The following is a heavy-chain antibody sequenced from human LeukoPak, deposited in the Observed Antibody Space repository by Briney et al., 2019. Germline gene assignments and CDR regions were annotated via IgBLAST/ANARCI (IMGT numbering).Heavy chain of an antibody. Sequence: ASVKVSCKASGYTFTNYAMHWVRQAPGQRLEWMGWINTGNGNTKYSQEFQGRVTITRDTSANTAYMELSSLRSDDTAVYYCARDSDPTYYFDSGPYHAYWGQGTLVTVSS. CDR1: GYTFTNYA. CDR3: ARDSDPTYYFDSGPYHAY. J-gene: IGHJ4*02. V-gene: IGHV1-3*04. D-gene: IGHD3-10*01. CDR2: INTGNGNT.